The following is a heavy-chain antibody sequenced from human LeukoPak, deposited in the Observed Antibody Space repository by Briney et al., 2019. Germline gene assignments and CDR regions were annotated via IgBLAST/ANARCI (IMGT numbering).Heavy chain of an antibody. J-gene: IGHJ5*02. D-gene: IGHD3-10*02. CDR1: GYTFTSYD. Sequence: ASVKVSCKASGYTFTSYDINWVRQAPGQGLEWMGWMSPNSGNTGYAQKFQGRVTITRNTSISTAYMELSSLRSEDTAVDYCARVHVRGASNWFDRWGQGSLVTVSS. CDR2: MSPNSGNT. CDR3: ARVHVRGASNWFDR. V-gene: IGHV1-8*03.